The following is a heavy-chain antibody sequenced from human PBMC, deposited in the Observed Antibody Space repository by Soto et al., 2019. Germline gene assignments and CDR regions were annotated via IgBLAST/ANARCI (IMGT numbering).Heavy chain of an antibody. V-gene: IGHV3-7*01. CDR2: INRGASGT. Sequence: EVQLVESGGDLVQPGWSLRRSCAGSGFVFIDYWMSWVRHAPGKGLELVAMINRGASGTHYVDSVQGRFTISRDNAKNYRYLQTNSLRAEDTAVYYCATLDKAEIQTAAYWGQGTLGIVSS. CDR3: ATLDKAEIQTAAY. CDR1: GFVFIDYW. D-gene: IGHD2-15*01. J-gene: IGHJ4*02.